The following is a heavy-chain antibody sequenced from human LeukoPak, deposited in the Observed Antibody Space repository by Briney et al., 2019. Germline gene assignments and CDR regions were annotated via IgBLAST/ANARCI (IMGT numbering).Heavy chain of an antibody. CDR1: GFTFTNNW. D-gene: IGHD6-13*01. Sequence: GGSLRLSCAVSGFTFTNNWMSWVRQAPGKGLEWVANIKQDGSDTYYVDSVKGRFTISRDNAKNSLYLQMNSLRAEDTAVYYCARDLMGIAYRGAFYYWGQGTLVTVSS. CDR3: ARDLMGIAYRGAFYY. CDR2: IKQDGSDT. V-gene: IGHV3-7*03. J-gene: IGHJ4*02.